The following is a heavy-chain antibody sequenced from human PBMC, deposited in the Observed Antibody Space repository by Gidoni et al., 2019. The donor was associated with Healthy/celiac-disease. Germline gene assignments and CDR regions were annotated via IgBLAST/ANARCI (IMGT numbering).Heavy chain of an antibody. J-gene: IGHJ4*02. V-gene: IGHV3-30*18. D-gene: IGHD5-18*01. CDR2: ISYDGRNK. Sequence: QVQLVESGGGVVQPGRSLRLSCSASGFTFSSYGMHWVRQAPGKGLEWVAVISYDGRNKYYADSVKARFTISRDNSKNTLYLQMNSLRAEDTAVYYCAKDRGGYSDGFDYWGQGTLVTVSS. CDR1: GFTFSSYG. CDR3: AKDRGGYSDGFDY.